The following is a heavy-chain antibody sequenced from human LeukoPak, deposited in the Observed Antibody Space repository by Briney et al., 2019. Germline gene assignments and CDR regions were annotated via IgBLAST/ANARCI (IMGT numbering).Heavy chain of an antibody. CDR1: GGTFSSYA. V-gene: IGHV1-69*05. CDR2: IIPIFGTA. J-gene: IGHJ4*02. CDR3: ARALWLDGQPFDY. D-gene: IGHD3-10*01. Sequence: SVKVSCKASGGTFSSYAISWVRQAPGQGLEWMGRIIPIFGTANYAQKFQGRVTITTDESTSTAYMELSSLRSEDTAAYYCARALWLDGQPFDYWGQGTLVTVSS.